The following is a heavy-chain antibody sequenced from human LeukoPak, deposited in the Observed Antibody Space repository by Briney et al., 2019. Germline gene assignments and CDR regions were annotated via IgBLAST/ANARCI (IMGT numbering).Heavy chain of an antibody. V-gene: IGHV1-69*13. CDR1: GGTFSSYA. D-gene: IGHD6-6*01. Sequence: ASVKVSCKASGGTFSSYAISWVRQAPGQGLEWMGGIIPIFGTANYAQKFQGRVTITADESTSTAYMELSSLRSEDTAVYYCARVGPHSSSSDYYFDYWGQGTLVTVSS. J-gene: IGHJ4*02. CDR2: IIPIFGTA. CDR3: ARVGPHSSSSDYYFDY.